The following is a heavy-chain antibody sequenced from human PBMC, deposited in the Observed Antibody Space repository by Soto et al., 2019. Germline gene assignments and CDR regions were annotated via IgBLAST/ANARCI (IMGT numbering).Heavy chain of an antibody. CDR2: IYYGGST. CDR3: AKNWNWGSLVH. CDR1: GGSVSSYY. J-gene: IGHJ4*02. Sequence: SETLSLTCTVSGGSVSSYYWSWIRQPPGKGLEWIGFIYYGGSTNSNPSLKSRVAISVDTPKNQFSLKLSSVTAADTAVYYCAKNWNWGSLVHWGQGTLVTVSS. D-gene: IGHD7-27*01. V-gene: IGHV4-59*08.